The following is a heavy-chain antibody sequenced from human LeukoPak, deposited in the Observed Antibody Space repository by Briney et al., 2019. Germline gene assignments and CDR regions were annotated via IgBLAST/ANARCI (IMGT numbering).Heavy chain of an antibody. CDR1: GFTFSSYA. V-gene: IGHV3-23*01. D-gene: IGHD2-2*01. CDR2: ISGSGGST. Sequence: GGSLRLSCAASGFTFSSYAMSWVRQAPGKGLEWVSAISGSGGSTYYADSVKGRFTISRDNSKNTLYLQMNSLRAEDTAVYYCARDIVVVPTALQGNWFDPWGQGTLVTVSS. J-gene: IGHJ5*02. CDR3: ARDIVVVPTALQGNWFDP.